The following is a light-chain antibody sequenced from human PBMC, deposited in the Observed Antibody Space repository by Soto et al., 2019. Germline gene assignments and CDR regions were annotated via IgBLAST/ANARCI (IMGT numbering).Light chain of an antibody. V-gene: IGKV3-15*01. CDR3: QQYKSWYT. CDR2: GAS. Sequence: EILMTQSPATLSVSPGERATLSCRASQSVSSNLAWYQQKPGQPPRLLIYGASTRTTGIAARFSGSGSGTEFTLTISRLQSEDVAVYYCQQYKSWYTFGQGTKLEIK. J-gene: IGKJ2*01. CDR1: QSVSSN.